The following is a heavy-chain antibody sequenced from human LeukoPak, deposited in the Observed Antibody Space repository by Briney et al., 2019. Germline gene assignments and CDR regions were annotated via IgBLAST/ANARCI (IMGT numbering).Heavy chain of an antibody. V-gene: IGHV1-69*01. J-gene: IGHJ5*02. D-gene: IGHD2-2*02. CDR2: IIPIFGTA. CDR1: GGTFSSYA. Sequence: SVKVSCKASGGTFSSYATSWVRQAPGQGLEWMGGIIPIFGTANYAQKFQGRVTITADESTSTAYMELSSLRSEDTAVYYCAREPPVYCSSTSCYNDPFDPWGQGTLVTVSS. CDR3: AREPPVYCSSTSCYNDPFDP.